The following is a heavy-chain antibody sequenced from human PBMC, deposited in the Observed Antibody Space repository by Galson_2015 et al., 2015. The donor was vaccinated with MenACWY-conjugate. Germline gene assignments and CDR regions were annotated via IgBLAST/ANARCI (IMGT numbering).Heavy chain of an antibody. V-gene: IGHV5-10-1*01. CDR2: IDPSDSYT. Sequence: QSGAEVKKPGESLRISCKGSGYSFTSYWISWVRQMPGKGLEWMGRIDPSDSYTNYSPSFQGHVTISADKSISTAYLQWSSLKASDTAMYYCARGGQEYSSSSHFDYWGQGTLVTVSS. D-gene: IGHD6-6*01. CDR3: ARGGQEYSSSSHFDY. CDR1: GYSFTSYW. J-gene: IGHJ4*02.